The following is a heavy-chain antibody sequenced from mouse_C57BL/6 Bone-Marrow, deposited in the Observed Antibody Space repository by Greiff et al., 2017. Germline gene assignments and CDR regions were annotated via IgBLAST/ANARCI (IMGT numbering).Heavy chain of an antibody. D-gene: IGHD1-1*01. J-gene: IGHJ2*01. Sequence: QVQLQQSGAELVRPGASVKLSCKASGYTFTDSYINWVKQRPGQGLEWIARLYPGSGNTYYNEKFKGKATLTAEKSSSTAYMQLSSLTSEDSAVYFCARSPLLLFDYWGQGTTLTVSS. CDR1: GYTFTDSY. CDR2: LYPGSGNT. CDR3: ARSPLLLFDY. V-gene: IGHV1-76*01.